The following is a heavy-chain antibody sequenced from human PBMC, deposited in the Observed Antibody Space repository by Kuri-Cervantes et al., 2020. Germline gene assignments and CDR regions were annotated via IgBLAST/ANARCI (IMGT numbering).Heavy chain of an antibody. V-gene: IGHV1-3*01. D-gene: IGHD5-18*01. CDR3: ARATTAIVWRPFDY. Sequence: ASVKVSCKASGGTFSSYAISWVRQAPGQGPEWMGWINAGNGNTKYSQKFQGRVTITRDTSASTAYMELSSLRSEDTAVYYCARATTAIVWRPFDYWGQGTLVTVSS. CDR1: GGTFSSYA. J-gene: IGHJ4*02. CDR2: INAGNGNT.